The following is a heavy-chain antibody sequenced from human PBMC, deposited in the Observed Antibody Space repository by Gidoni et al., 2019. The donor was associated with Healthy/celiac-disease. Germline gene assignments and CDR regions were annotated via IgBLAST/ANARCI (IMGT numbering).Heavy chain of an antibody. V-gene: IGHV1-2*02. J-gene: IGHJ6*02. CDR1: GYTFTGYY. Sequence: QVQLVQSGAEVKKPGASVKVSCKASGYTFTGYYMHWVRQAPGQGLEWMGWINPNSGGTNYAQKFQGRVTMTRDTSISTAYMELSRLRSDDTAVYYCARVNAMIVVADYYYGMDVWGQGTTVTVSS. D-gene: IGHD3-22*01. CDR3: ARVNAMIVVADYYYGMDV. CDR2: INPNSGGT.